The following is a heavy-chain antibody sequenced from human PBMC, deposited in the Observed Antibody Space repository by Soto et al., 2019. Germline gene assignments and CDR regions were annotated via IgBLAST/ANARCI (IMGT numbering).Heavy chain of an antibody. CDR1: GDTFDIYG. CDR2: IIPIFETA. D-gene: IGHD3-22*01. CDR3: ARGGIHFADTSGHAFDS. V-gene: IGHV1-69*06. J-gene: IGHJ4*02. Sequence: QVELVQSGAEVKKPGSSVKVSCKASGDTFDIYGFNWVRQAPGEGLEWMGVIIPIFETADYAQKFQGRVSITADKSTSTAYVDLGSLTSEDTAVYYCARGGIHFADTSGHAFDSWGQGTLISVTS.